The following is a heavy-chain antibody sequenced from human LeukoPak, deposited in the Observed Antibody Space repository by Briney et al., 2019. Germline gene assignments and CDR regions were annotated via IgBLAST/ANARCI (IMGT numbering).Heavy chain of an antibody. CDR3: AKGRREGYDYPLFYH. J-gene: IGHJ4*01. Sequence: GGSLRLSCAASGFTFSFSALNWVRQAPGKGLEWVATIIGNGFSTYYADSVNGRFIISRDNSQNTLFLQMNSLRAEDTAIYYCAKGRREGYDYPLFYHCGHGALVTVSS. CDR1: GFTFSFSA. D-gene: IGHD5-24*01. CDR2: IIGNGFST. V-gene: IGHV3-23*01.